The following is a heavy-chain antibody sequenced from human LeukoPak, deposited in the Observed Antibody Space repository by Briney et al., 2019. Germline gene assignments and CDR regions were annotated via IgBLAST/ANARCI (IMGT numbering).Heavy chain of an antibody. CDR2: IYTSGST. Sequence: ASETLSLTCTVSGGSISSGSYYWRWLRQPAGKGLEWIGRIYTSGSTNYNPSLKSRVTISVDTSKNQFSLKLSSVTAADTAVYFCARQYSSNWYDDRGWFDPWGQGTLVTVSS. D-gene: IGHD6-13*01. CDR1: GGSISSGSYY. CDR3: ARQYSSNWYDDRGWFDP. V-gene: IGHV4-61*02. J-gene: IGHJ5*02.